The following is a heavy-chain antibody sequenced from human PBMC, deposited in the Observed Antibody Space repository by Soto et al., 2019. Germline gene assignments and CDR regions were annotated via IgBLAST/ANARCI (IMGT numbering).Heavy chain of an antibody. CDR2: ISYDGSNK. J-gene: IGHJ4*02. CDR1: GFTFSSYG. D-gene: IGHD3-10*01. V-gene: IGHV3-30*18. Sequence: QVQLVESGGGVVQPGRSLRLSCAASGFTFSSYGMHWVRQAPGKGLEWVAVISYDGSNKYYADSVKGRFTISRDNSKNPMYLQMNSQRAEDSAVYYCAKDRFGEEFDYWGQGTLVTVSS. CDR3: AKDRFGEEFDY.